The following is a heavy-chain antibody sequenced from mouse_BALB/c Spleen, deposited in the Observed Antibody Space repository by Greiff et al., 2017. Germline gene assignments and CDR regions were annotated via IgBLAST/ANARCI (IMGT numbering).Heavy chain of an antibody. D-gene: IGHD2-1*01. CDR3: ARRRSYGNYAMDY. Sequence: EVMLVESGGGLVQPGGSRKLSCAASGFTFSSFGMHWVRQAPEKGLEWVAYISSGSSTIYYADTVKGRFTISRDNPKNTLFLQMTSLRSEDTAMYYCARRRSYGNYAMDYWGQGTSVTVSS. J-gene: IGHJ4*01. V-gene: IGHV5-17*02. CDR2: ISSGSSTI. CDR1: GFTFSSFG.